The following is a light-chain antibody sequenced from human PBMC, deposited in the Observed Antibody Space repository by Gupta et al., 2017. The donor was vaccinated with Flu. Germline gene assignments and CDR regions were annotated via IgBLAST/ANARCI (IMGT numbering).Light chain of an antibody. CDR3: QQHYRYPWT. V-gene: IGKV1-5*03. Sequence: DIQMTQSPSTLSASVGDRVTITCRASRSIANWLAWFQQKPGTAPKVLISKATKLKSGIPSRFSGSGSETEFTLTINNVQPDDFATYYCQQHYRYPWTFGQGTKVEIK. CDR2: KAT. J-gene: IGKJ1*01. CDR1: RSIANW.